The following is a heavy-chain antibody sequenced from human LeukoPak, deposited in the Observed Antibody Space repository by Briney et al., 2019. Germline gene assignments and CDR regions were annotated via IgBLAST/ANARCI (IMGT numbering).Heavy chain of an antibody. V-gene: IGHV3-23*01. Sequence: GGSLRLSCAASGFTFSNYAMSWVRQAPGKGLEWVSAISGSGGTTYYADSVRGRFSISRDNSDNTLFLQMNSLRVEDTAVYYCAKAYNYGFDYWGQGALVTVSS. J-gene: IGHJ4*02. CDR2: ISGSGGTT. D-gene: IGHD5-18*01. CDR1: GFTFSNYA. CDR3: AKAYNYGFDY.